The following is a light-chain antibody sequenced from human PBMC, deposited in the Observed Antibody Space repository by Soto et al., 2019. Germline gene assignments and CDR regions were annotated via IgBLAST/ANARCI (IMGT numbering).Light chain of an antibody. CDR3: QQYDNWPPPWT. CDR2: GAS. V-gene: IGKV3-15*01. CDR1: QSISSN. Sequence: EIVMTQSPATLSVSPGERATLSCRASQSISSNLAWYQQKPGQAPRLLIYGASTRATGIPARFSGSGSGTEFTLTISSLQSEDFVVYYCQQYDNWPPPWTFGQGTKVEI. J-gene: IGKJ1*01.